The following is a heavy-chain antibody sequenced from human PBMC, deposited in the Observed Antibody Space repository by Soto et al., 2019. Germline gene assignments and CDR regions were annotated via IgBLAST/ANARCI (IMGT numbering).Heavy chain of an antibody. CDR3: AIHSLGRVL. CDR1: DDSTRSRCW. CDR2: VNQSGTS. V-gene: IGHV4-4*02. D-gene: IGHD3-10*01. J-gene: IGHJ4*02. Sequence: SETLSLTCGVFDDSTRSRCWWGWLRRPPGRGLQWIAEVNQSGTSNYNPSLKSRVTISIDNSKNHFSLKMTSLTAADTAVYYCAIHSLGRVLWSQRTLVTVSS.